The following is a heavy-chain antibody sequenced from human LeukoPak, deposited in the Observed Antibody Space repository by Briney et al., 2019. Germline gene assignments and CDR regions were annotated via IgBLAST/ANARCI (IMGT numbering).Heavy chain of an antibody. Sequence: GGSLRLSCTASGFTFGDYAMSWVRQAPGKGLEWVGFIRSKAYGGTTEYAASVKGRFTISRDGSKSIAYLQMNSLKTEDTAVYYCTRDGGYCSSTSCYISPPPFFDYWGQGTLVTVSS. V-gene: IGHV3-49*04. D-gene: IGHD2-2*02. CDR3: TRDGGYCSSTSCYISPPPFFDY. CDR2: IRSKAYGGTT. CDR1: GFTFGDYA. J-gene: IGHJ4*02.